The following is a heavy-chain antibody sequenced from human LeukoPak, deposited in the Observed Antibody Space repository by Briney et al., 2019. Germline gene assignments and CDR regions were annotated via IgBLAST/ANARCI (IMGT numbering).Heavy chain of an antibody. V-gene: IGHV4-4*02. D-gene: IGHD3-10*01. Sequence: SGTLSLTCAVSNGSISTSYWWTWVRQPPGKGLEWIGEIYHSGSTNYNPSLKSRLSISIEKSKSQFSLKLSSVTAADTAVYYCARGGANYFAAGSYSHWGQGTLVTVSS. CDR2: IYHSGST. J-gene: IGHJ4*02. CDR1: NGSISTSYW. CDR3: ARGGANYFAAGSYSH.